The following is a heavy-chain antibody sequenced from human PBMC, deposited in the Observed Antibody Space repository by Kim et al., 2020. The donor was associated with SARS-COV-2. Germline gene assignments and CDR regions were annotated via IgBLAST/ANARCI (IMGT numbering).Heavy chain of an antibody. J-gene: IGHJ3*02. CDR1: GYSFTSYA. Sequence: ASVKVSCKASGYSFTSYAMHWVRQAPGQRLEWMGWINVGNGNTKYSQRLQGRVTITRDTSASTAYMELSSLRSEDTAVYYCASGVFHSSGWYLFAFDIWGQGTTVTVSS. V-gene: IGHV1-3*01. CDR3: ASGVFHSSGWYLFAFDI. D-gene: IGHD6-19*01. CDR2: INVGNGNT.